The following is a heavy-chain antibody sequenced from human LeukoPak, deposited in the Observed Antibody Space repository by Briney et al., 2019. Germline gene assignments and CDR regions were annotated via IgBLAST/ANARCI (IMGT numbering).Heavy chain of an antibody. CDR3: AKDAYYGSGSYCDY. V-gene: IGHV3-30*18. CDR2: ISYDGSNT. CDR1: GLIFSSYG. J-gene: IGHJ4*02. D-gene: IGHD3-10*01. Sequence: GRSLRLSCAASGLIFSSYGMHWVRQAPGKGLEWVAVISYDGSNTYYADSVKGRFTISRDNAKNSLYLQMNSLRAEDTALYYCAKDAYYGSGSYCDYWGQGTLVTVSS.